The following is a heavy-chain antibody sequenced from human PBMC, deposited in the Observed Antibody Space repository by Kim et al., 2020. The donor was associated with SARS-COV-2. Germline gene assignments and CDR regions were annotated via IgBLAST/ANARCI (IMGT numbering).Heavy chain of an antibody. J-gene: IGHJ5*02. CDR2: ISYDGSNK. V-gene: IGHV3-30*04. D-gene: IGHD6-13*01. Sequence: GGSLRLSCAASGFTFSSYAMHWVRQAPGKGLEWVAVISYDGSNKYYADSVKGRFTISRDNSKNTLYLQMNSLRAEDTAVYYCARDSLLGSSWANWFDPWGQGTLVTVSS. CDR1: GFTFSSYA. CDR3: ARDSLLGSSWANWFDP.